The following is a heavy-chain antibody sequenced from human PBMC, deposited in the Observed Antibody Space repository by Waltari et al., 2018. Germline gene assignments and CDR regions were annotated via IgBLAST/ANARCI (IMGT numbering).Heavy chain of an antibody. V-gene: IGHV1-69*01. D-gene: IGHD2-21*02. J-gene: IGHJ6*02. CDR1: GGTFSSYA. CDR3: ASGAYCGGDCYPYGMDV. CDR2: IIPIFGTA. Sequence: QVQLVQSGAEVKKPGSSVKVSCKASGGTFSSYAISWVRQAPGQGLEWMGGIIPIFGTANYAQKFQGRVTITADESTSTAYMELSSLRSEDTAVYYCASGAYCGGDCYPYGMDVWGQGTTVTVSS.